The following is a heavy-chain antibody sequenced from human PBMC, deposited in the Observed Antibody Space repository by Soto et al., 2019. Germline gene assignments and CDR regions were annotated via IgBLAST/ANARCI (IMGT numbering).Heavy chain of an antibody. Sequence: ASVKVSCKASGFILTSYYRHWVRQAPGQGLEWMGIIDPSGGTTTDAQKFQGTITITRDTSTSTVYMELSSLRSEDTAVYYCARIEQWLVPRFQYLGPGTLATFSS. D-gene: IGHD6-19*01. J-gene: IGHJ4*02. CDR3: ARIEQWLVPRFQY. CDR2: IDPSGGTT. V-gene: IGHV1-46*01. CDR1: GFILTSYY.